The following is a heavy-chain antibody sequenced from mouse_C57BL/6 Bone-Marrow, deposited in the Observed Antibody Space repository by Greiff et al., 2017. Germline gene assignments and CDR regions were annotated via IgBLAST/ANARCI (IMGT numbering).Heavy chain of an antibody. CDR1: GYTFTGYW. Sequence: QVQLQQPGAELVKPGASVKLSCKASGYTFTGYWMQWVKQRPGRGLEWIGRIVPESGGTKYNEKFKSKATFTVDKTSNTAYMQLSSLTSEDSAVYYCARGSGVDFIDYWGQGTTVTVSS. D-gene: IGHD1-2*01. CDR2: IVPESGGT. V-gene: IGHV1-72*01. CDR3: ARGSGVDFIDY. J-gene: IGHJ4*01.